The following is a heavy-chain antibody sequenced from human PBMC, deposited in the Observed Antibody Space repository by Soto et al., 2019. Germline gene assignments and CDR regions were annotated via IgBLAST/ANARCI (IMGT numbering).Heavy chain of an antibody. CDR2: MTGSSGNT. D-gene: IGHD1-26*01. Sequence: EVELLQSGGGLVQPGGSLRLSCAASGSALSTYIMTWVRQAPGKGLEWVSSMTGSSGNTYYADSVRGRFTTSRDNSRTTLYLQMDSLRADDRAVYYCAKSSAPGKSDGMDVWGQGTTVAVSS. J-gene: IGHJ6*02. CDR3: AKSSAPGKSDGMDV. V-gene: IGHV3-23*01. CDR1: GSALSTYI.